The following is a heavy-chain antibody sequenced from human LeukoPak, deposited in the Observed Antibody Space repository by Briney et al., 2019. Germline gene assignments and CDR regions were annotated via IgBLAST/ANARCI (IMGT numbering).Heavy chain of an antibody. V-gene: IGHV3-48*04. J-gene: IGHJ1*01. CDR1: GFTFSIYS. CDR3: ATDYCGDYSFQH. Sequence: TRGSLSLSCAASGFTFSIYSINWVRQAPGKGREWVSYISSSSSTIYYTDSVKGRFTISRDNAKNSLYLQMNSLRAEDTAVYYCATDYCGDYSFQHWGQGTLVIVSS. D-gene: IGHD4-17*01. CDR2: ISSSSSTI.